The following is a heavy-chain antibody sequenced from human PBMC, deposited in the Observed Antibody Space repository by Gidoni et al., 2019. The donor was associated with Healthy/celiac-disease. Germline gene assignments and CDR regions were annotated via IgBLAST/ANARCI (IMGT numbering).Heavy chain of an antibody. J-gene: IGHJ4*01. V-gene: IGHV3-48*03. CDR1: GFTFGSYE. CDR3: ARGGGSGWNY. D-gene: IGHD6-19*01. Sequence: VQMVEAGGGLVQPGGALRLPGAASGFTFGSYEMNWVRQAPGKGLGWVSYISSSGSTIYYADSVKSRFTISRDNATNSLYLQMDSLRAEDTAVYYCARGGGSGWNYWGHGTLVTVSS. CDR2: ISSSGSTI.